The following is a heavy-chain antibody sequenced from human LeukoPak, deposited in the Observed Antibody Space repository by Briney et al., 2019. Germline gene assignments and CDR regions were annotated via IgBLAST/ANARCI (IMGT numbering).Heavy chain of an antibody. CDR1: GFTFSSYA. CDR2: ISGSGGST. J-gene: IGHJ4*02. Sequence: GGSLRLSCAASGFTFSSYAISWVHQAPGKGLEWVSAISGSGGSTYNADSVKGRFTISRDNSKNTLYLQMNSLRAEDTAIYYCAKSLGIFWSGYYPNYWGQGTLVTVSS. D-gene: IGHD3-3*01. V-gene: IGHV3-23*01. CDR3: AKSLGIFWSGYYPNY.